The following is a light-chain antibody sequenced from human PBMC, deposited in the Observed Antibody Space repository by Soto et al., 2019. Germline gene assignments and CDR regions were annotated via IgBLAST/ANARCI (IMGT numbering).Light chain of an antibody. Sequence: IQMTQTPSSLSASVGDRVTITCRASQSISTYLNWYQQKPGKAPKLLILVASTLPSGVPSRFSGSGSGTDFTLTISSLQPEDFATYYCQQSYSNPQTFGQGTKVDIK. V-gene: IGKV1-39*01. CDR1: QSISTY. CDR3: QQSYSNPQT. J-gene: IGKJ1*01. CDR2: VAS.